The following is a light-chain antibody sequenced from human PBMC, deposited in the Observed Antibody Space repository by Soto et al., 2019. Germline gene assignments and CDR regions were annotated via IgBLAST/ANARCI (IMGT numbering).Light chain of an antibody. CDR1: QGISSY. CDR3: QQLNSYPIT. CDR2: AAS. J-gene: IGKJ5*01. V-gene: IGKV1-9*01. Sequence: DIQLTQSPSFLSASVGDRVTITCRASQGISSYLAWYQQKPGQAPKLLIYAASTLQSGVPSRFSGSGSGTEFTLTSSSLQTEDFATYYCQQLNSYPITFGQGTRLEIK.